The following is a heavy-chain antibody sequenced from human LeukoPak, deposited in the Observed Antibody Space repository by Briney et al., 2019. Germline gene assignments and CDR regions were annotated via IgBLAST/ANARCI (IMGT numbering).Heavy chain of an antibody. CDR3: AKSSSPMVVVVISDSYFDL. J-gene: IGHJ2*01. Sequence: GGSLRLSCAASGFTFDDYGMSWVRQAPGKGLEWVSGINWNGGSTGYADSVKGRFTISRDNAKNSLYLQMNGLRLEDMALYYCAKSSSPMVVVVISDSYFDLWGRGTLVTVSS. V-gene: IGHV3-20*04. CDR1: GFTFDDYG. D-gene: IGHD3-22*01. CDR2: INWNGGST.